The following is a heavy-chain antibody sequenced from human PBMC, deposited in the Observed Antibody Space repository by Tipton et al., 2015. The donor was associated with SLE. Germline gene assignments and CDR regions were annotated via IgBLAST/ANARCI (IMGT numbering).Heavy chain of an antibody. J-gene: IGHJ4*02. CDR3: ARDSNNWNYGYFDS. CDR2: VFRSGTS. V-gene: IGHV4-38-2*02. CDR1: GYSISSGHL. Sequence: LRLSCTVSGYSISSGHLWGWIRQALGKGLEWIASVFRSGTSHYNPSLKRRVTISGDTSKNQFSLKLSSATATDTAVYYCARDSNNWNYGYFDSWGQGILVTVSS. D-gene: IGHD1-7*01.